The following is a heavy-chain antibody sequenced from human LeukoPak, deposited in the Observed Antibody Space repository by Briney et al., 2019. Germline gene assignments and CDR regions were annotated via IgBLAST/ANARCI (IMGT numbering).Heavy chain of an antibody. J-gene: IGHJ4*02. CDR1: GFTFSSYS. CDR2: ISSSSSYI. Sequence: GVSLRLSCAASGFTFSSYSMNRVRQAPGKGLEWVSSISSSSSYIYYADSVKGRFTISRDNAKNSLYLQMNSLRAEDTAVYYCARDRGAAAGNWGQGTLVTVSS. D-gene: IGHD6-13*01. V-gene: IGHV3-21*01. CDR3: ARDRGAAAGN.